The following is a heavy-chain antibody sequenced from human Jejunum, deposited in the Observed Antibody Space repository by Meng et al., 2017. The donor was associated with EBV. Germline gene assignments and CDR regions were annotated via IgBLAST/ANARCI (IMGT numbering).Heavy chain of an antibody. V-gene: IGHV1-18*01. Sequence: HVHLVQAGAEVKKPGATVKVACKGSGYTFSSYGITWVRQAPGQGLEWMGWISAYNGNTDYAQKFQGRVTLTTDTSTSTAYMELRSLRSDDTAVYYCARDLETWTGATKGHWFDPWGQGTLVTVSS. D-gene: IGHD4/OR15-4a*01. CDR3: ARDLETWTGATKGHWFDP. J-gene: IGHJ5*02. CDR2: ISAYNGNT. CDR1: GYTFSSYG.